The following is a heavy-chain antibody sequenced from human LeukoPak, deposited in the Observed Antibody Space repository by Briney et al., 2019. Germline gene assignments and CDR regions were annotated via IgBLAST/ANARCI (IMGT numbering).Heavy chain of an antibody. CDR3: ARDLGSSKNDY. V-gene: IGHV3-13*01. D-gene: IGHD1-26*01. CDR2: INTAGDT. CDR1: GLTLSSYD. Sequence: PGGSLRLSCAASGLTLSSYDMHWVRQPTGKGLEWVSVINTAGDTYYPDSVKGRFTISRENAKNSLYLQMNSLRAEDTAVYYCARDLGSSKNDYWGQGTLVTVSS. J-gene: IGHJ4*02.